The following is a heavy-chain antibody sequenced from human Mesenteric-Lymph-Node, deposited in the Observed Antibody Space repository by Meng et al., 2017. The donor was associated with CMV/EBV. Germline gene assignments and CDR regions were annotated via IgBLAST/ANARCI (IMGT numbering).Heavy chain of an antibody. J-gene: IGHJ3*01. V-gene: IGHV4-30-4*08. CDR1: GGSISSGDYY. Sequence: SETLSLTCTVSGGSISSGDYYWSWIRQPPGKGLEWIGYIYYSGSTYYNPSLKSRVTISVDTSKNQFSLKLSSVTAADTAVYFCARGGRVDAFDVWGQGTVVTVSS. D-gene: IGHD1-1*01. CDR2: IYYSGST. CDR3: ARGGRVDAFDV.